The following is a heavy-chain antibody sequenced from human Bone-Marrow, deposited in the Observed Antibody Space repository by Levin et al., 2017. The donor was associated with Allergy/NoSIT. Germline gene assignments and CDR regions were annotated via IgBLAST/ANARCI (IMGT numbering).Heavy chain of an antibody. CDR3: ARVGYYYDSSGQGGYYYGMDV. D-gene: IGHD3-22*01. CDR2: ISSSGSTI. Sequence: GESLKISCAASGFTFSDYYMSWIRQAPGKGLEWVSYISSSGSTIYYADSVKGRFTISRDNAKNSLYLQMNSLRAEDTAVYYCARVGYYYDSSGQGGYYYGMDVWGQGTTVTVSS. V-gene: IGHV3-11*01. CDR1: GFTFSDYY. J-gene: IGHJ6*02.